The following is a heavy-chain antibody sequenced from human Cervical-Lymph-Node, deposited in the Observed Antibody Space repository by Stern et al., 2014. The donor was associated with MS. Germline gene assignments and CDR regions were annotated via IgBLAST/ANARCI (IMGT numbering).Heavy chain of an antibody. Sequence: VQLVASGGGIVQPGGSLRLSCAASGFTFSSSWMHWVRQVPGKGLEWVSRINSNELDITYARSVEGRFTISRDNAKNRLYLQMNSLRAEDTAVYYCVRVGDYDSSGYYAYLRSWGQGTLVTVSS. CDR1: GFTFSSSW. V-gene: IGHV3-74*02. J-gene: IGHJ1*01. CDR2: INSNELDI. CDR3: VRVGDYDSSGYYAYLRS. D-gene: IGHD3-22*01.